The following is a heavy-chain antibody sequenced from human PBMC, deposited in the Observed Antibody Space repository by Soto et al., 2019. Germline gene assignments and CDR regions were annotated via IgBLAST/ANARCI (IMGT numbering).Heavy chain of an antibody. CDR3: AKGTHYYGSGSLYYYYGMDV. Sequence: GGSLRLSCAASGFTFSSYGMHWVRQAPGKGLEWVAVISYDGSNKYYADSVKGRFTISRDNSKNTLYLQMNSLRAEDTAVYYCAKGTHYYGSGSLYYYYGMDVWGQGTTVTVSS. D-gene: IGHD3-10*01. J-gene: IGHJ6*02. CDR2: ISYDGSNK. V-gene: IGHV3-30*18. CDR1: GFTFSSYG.